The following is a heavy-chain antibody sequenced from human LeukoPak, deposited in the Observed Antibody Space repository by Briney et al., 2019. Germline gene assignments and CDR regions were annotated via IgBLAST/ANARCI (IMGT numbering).Heavy chain of an antibody. CDR3: ARDQAVYANYYYYGMDV. V-gene: IGHV3-30*03. D-gene: IGHD2-8*01. CDR1: GFTFSSYG. J-gene: IGHJ6*02. CDR2: ISYDGSNK. Sequence: GRSLRLSCAASGFTFSSYGMHWVRQAPGKGLEWVAVISYDGSNKYYADSVKGRFTISRDNSKNTLYLQMNSLRAEDTAVYYCARDQAVYANYYYYGMDVWGQGTTVTVSS.